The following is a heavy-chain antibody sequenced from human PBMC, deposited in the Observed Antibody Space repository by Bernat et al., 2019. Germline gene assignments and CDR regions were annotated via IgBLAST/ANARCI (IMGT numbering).Heavy chain of an antibody. CDR2: IWYDGSNK. J-gene: IGHJ2*01. D-gene: IGHD7-27*01. Sequence: QVQLVESGGGVVQPGRSLRLSCAASGFTFSSYGMHWVRQAPGKGLEWVAVIWYDGSNKYYADSVKGRFTISRDNSKNTLYLQMNSLRAEDTAVYYCARDRLGNPYWYFDLWGRGTLVTVSS. V-gene: IGHV3-33*01. CDR3: ARDRLGNPYWYFDL. CDR1: GFTFSSYG.